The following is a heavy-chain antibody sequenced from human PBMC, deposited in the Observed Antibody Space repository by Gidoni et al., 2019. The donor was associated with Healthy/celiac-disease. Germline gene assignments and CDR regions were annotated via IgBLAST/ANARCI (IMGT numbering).Heavy chain of an antibody. Sequence: TFTSYYMHWVRQAPGQGLEWMGIINPSGGSTSYAQKFQGRVTMTRDTSTSTVYMELSSLRSEDTAVYYCARSTRIVATILGSVRPPYFDYWGQGTLVTVSS. D-gene: IGHD5-12*01. CDR2: INPSGGST. CDR3: ARSTRIVATILGSVRPPYFDY. J-gene: IGHJ4*02. CDR1: TFTSYY. V-gene: IGHV1-46*03.